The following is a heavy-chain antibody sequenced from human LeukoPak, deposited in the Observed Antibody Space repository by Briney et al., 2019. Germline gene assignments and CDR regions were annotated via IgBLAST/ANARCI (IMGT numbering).Heavy chain of an antibody. CDR2: ISDSGGST. Sequence: GGSLRLSCAVSGITLSNYGMSWVRQAPGKGLEWVAGISDSGGSTNYADSVKGRFTISRDNPKNTLFLQMNSLRAEDTAVYFCAKRGVVIRVILVGFHKEAYYFDSWGQGALVTVSS. J-gene: IGHJ4*02. CDR3: AKRGVVIRVILVGFHKEAYYFDS. CDR1: GITLSNYG. D-gene: IGHD3-22*01. V-gene: IGHV3-23*01.